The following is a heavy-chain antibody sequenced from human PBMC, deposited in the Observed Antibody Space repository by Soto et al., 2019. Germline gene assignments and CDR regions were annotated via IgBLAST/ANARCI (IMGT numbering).Heavy chain of an antibody. CDR3: ARDYSSGWYDYYYYGMDV. J-gene: IGHJ6*02. CDR2: IYYSGST. CDR1: GGSVSSGSYY. Sequence: SETLSLTCTVSGGSVSSGSYYWSWIRQPPGKGLEWIGNIYYSGSTNYNPSLKSRVTISVDTSKNQFSLKLSSVTAADTAVYYCARDYSSGWYDYYYYGMDVWGQGTTVTVSS. D-gene: IGHD6-19*01. V-gene: IGHV4-61*01.